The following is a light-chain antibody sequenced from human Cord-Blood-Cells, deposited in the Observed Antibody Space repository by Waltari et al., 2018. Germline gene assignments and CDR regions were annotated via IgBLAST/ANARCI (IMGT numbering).Light chain of an antibody. J-gene: IGKJ2*01. V-gene: IGKV3-20*01. CDR3: QQYGSSTYT. CDR2: GAS. Sequence: EIALTQSPGTLSLSPGERATLSCRASQSVRSSYLAWYQQKPGQAPRLLIYGASSRATGIPDRFSGSGSGTDFTLTISRLEPEDFAVYYCQQYGSSTYTFGQGTKLEIK. CDR1: QSVRSSY.